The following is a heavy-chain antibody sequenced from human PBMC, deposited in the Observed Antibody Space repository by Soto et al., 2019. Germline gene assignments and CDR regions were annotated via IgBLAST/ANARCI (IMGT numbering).Heavy chain of an antibody. Sequence: EVQLLESGGGLVQPGGSLRLSCAASGFTFAGYAMSWVRQAPGKGLEWVSAISGSGGSTYYAESVKGRFTISRDNSKNRLYLQMNSLRAEDTAVYYCAKEKVRTLVAVDHYYFYGLDVWGQGTTVTVSS. J-gene: IGHJ6*02. D-gene: IGHD3-16*01. CDR2: ISGSGGST. CDR3: AKEKVRTLVAVDHYYFYGLDV. CDR1: GFTFAGYA. V-gene: IGHV3-23*01.